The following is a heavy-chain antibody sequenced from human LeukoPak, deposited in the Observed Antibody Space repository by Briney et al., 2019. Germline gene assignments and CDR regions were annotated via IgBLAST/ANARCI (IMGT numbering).Heavy chain of an antibody. CDR3: ARGRIAVAGLYFDY. CDR2: IYHSGST. V-gene: IGHV4-4*02. J-gene: IGHJ4*02. CDR1: GGSISSSNW. D-gene: IGHD6-19*01. Sequence: PSGTLSLTCAVSGGSISSSNWWSWVRQPPGKGLEWIGEIYHSGSTNYNPSLKSRVTISVDKSKNQFSLKLSSVTAADTAVYYCARGRIAVAGLYFDYWGQGTLVTVSP.